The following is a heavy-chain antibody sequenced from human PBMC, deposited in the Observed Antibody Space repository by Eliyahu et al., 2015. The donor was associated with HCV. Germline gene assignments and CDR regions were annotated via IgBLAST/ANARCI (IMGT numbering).Heavy chain of an antibody. V-gene: IGHV3-21*01. CDR3: ARDSANYYRLYYDILTGYPDYGMDV. D-gene: IGHD3-9*01. J-gene: IGHJ6*02. CDR1: GFTFSSYS. CDR2: ISSSSSYI. Sequence: EVQLVESGGGLVKPGGSLRLSCAASGFTFSSYSMNWVRXAPGKGLEWVSSISSSSSYIYYADSVKGRFTISRDNAKNSLYLQMNSLRAEDTAVYYCARDSANYYRLYYDILTGYPDYGMDVWGQGTTVTVSS.